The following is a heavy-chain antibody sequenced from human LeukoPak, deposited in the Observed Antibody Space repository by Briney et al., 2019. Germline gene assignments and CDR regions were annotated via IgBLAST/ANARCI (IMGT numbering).Heavy chain of an antibody. J-gene: IGHJ6*02. CDR3: ARDQMLGISSTSHYYYGMDV. V-gene: IGHV4-59*01. CDR1: GGSISSYY. Sequence: PSETLSLTCTVSGGSISSYYWSWIRQPPGKGLEWIGYIYYSGSTNYNPSLKSRVTISVDTSKNQFSLKLSSVTAADTAVYYCARDQMLGISSTSHYYYGMDVWGQGTTVTVSS. CDR2: IYYSGST. D-gene: IGHD2-2*01.